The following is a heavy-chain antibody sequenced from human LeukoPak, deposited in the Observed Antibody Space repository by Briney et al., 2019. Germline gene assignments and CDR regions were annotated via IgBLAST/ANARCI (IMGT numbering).Heavy chain of an antibody. D-gene: IGHD3-10*01. CDR2: ISSSSDVI. CDR1: GFTFSSYS. J-gene: IGHJ4*02. Sequence: GGSLRLSCAASGFTFSSYSMNWVRQAPGKGLEWVSYISSSSDVIYYAGSVKGRFTISRDNAKNSLYLQMNSLRAEDTAVYYCARDLRSHMVDFDYWGQGTLVTVSS. CDR3: ARDLRSHMVDFDY. V-gene: IGHV3-48*01.